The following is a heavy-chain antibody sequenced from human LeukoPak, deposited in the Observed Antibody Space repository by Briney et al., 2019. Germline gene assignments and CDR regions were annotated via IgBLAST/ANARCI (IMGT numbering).Heavy chain of an antibody. J-gene: IGHJ4*02. CDR1: GFTFSSYS. Sequence: GGSLRLSCAASGFTFSSYSMNWVRQAPGKGLEWVSYISSSSTIYYADSVKGRFTISRDNAKNSLYLQMNSLRAEDTAVYYCARSPRGGYNVCYFDYWGQGTLVTVSS. D-gene: IGHD5-24*01. CDR3: ARSPRGGYNVCYFDY. V-gene: IGHV3-48*04. CDR2: ISSSSTI.